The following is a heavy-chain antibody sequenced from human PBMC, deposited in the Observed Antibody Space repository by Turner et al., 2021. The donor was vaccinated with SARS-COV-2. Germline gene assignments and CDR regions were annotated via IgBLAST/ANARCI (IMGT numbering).Heavy chain of an antibody. CDR3: AKGTIAVPGTFDY. J-gene: IGHJ4*02. Sequence: VQLLESGGGLVQPGCSLRLSCVAAGFTFRKYALSGVRLAPGRGLEWVSTVSARGGNTYYADSLKGRFTISRDNSEKAVFLQVNSLRAEDTAVYYCAKGTIAVPGTFDYWGQGSLVTVSS. D-gene: IGHD6-19*01. CDR1: GFTFRKYA. V-gene: IGHV3-23*01. CDR2: VSARGGNT.